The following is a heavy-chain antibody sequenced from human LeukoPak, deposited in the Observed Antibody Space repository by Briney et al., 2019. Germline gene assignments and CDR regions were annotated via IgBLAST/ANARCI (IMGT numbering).Heavy chain of an antibody. D-gene: IGHD3-16*01. Sequence: PGGSLRLSCAASGFTFSSYAMSWVRQAPGKGLEWVSGTSGSGSSTYYASSVKGRFTISRDNSKNTLYLQMNSLRADDTAVYYCAKGLNYALPYYFDYWGQGTLVTVSS. CDR1: GFTFSSYA. CDR2: TSGSGSST. J-gene: IGHJ4*02. CDR3: AKGLNYALPYYFDY. V-gene: IGHV3-23*01.